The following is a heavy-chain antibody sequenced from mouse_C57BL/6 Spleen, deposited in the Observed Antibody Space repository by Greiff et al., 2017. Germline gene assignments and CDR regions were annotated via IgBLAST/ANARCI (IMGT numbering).Heavy chain of an antibody. J-gene: IGHJ4*01. D-gene: IGHD3-2*02. Sequence: EVMLVESGGGLVQPGGSLKLSCAASGFSFSDYYMYWVRQTPEKRLEWVAYISNGGGSTYYPDTVKGRFTISRDNAKNTLYLPMSRLKSEDTAMYYCARLGVQAFCYCAMDYWGQGTSVTVSS. CDR1: GFSFSDYY. V-gene: IGHV5-12*01. CDR2: ISNGGGST. CDR3: ARLGVQAFCYCAMDY.